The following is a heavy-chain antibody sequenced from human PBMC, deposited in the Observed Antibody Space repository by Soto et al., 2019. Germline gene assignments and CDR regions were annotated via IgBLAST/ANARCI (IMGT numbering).Heavy chain of an antibody. CDR1: GYTLTELS. CDR3: ATVPYSSSSRDAFDI. J-gene: IGHJ3*02. Sequence: ASVKVSCKVSGYTLTELSMHWVRQAPGKGLEWMGGFDPEDGETIYAQKFQGRVTMTEDTSTDTAYMELSSLRSEDTAVYYCATVPYSSSSRDAFDIWGQGTMVTVSS. CDR2: FDPEDGET. D-gene: IGHD6-6*01. V-gene: IGHV1-24*01.